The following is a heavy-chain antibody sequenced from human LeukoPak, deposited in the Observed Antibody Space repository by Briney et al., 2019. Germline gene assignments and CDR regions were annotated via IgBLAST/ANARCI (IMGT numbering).Heavy chain of an antibody. Sequence: GASVKVSCKASGYTFTGYYMHWVRQAPGQGLEWMGWINPNSGGTNYAQKFQGRVTMTRDTSISTAYMELSRLRSDDTAVYYCARDRDEPRNWFDPWGQGTLVTVSS. CDR3: ARDRDEPRNWFDP. D-gene: IGHD1-14*01. CDR2: INPNSGGT. CDR1: GYTFTGYY. J-gene: IGHJ5*02. V-gene: IGHV1-2*02.